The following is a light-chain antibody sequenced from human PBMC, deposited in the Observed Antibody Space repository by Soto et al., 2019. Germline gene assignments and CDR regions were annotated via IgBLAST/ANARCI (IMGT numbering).Light chain of an antibody. CDR2: GAS. Sequence: EIVMTQSPATLSVSPGERATLSCRASQSVSSNLAWYQQKPGQAPRLLIYGASTRATGIPARFSGSGSGTEFTINISSLQSEDFAVYYCQHYSNWPLTFGQGTKVEIK. CDR3: QHYSNWPLT. V-gene: IGKV3-15*01. CDR1: QSVSSN. J-gene: IGKJ1*01.